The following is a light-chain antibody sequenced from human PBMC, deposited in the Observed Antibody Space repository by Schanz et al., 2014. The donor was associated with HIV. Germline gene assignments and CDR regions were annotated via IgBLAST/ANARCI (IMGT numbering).Light chain of an antibody. J-gene: IGKJ4*01. CDR3: QKYNRAPYT. V-gene: IGKV3-15*01. Sequence: EVVMTQSPAMLYVAPGERATLSCRASQSVSRNLAWYQQKPGQAPRLLIYSASTRATGIPARFSGGGSGTEFTLTISSLQSEDFATYYCQKYNRAPYTFGGGTRVETK. CDR1: QSVSRN. CDR2: SAS.